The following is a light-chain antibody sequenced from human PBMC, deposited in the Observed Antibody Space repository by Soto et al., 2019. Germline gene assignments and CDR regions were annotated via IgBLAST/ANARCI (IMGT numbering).Light chain of an antibody. CDR3: QHYNSYSEA. J-gene: IGKJ1*01. CDR1: QSIGRY. Sequence: DIQMTQSPSSLSASVGDRVSITCRASQSIGRYVNWYQQKPGKAPNLLIYAASTLQSGAPSRFSGSGSGTDFTLTISSLQPEDFATYYCQHYNSYSEAFGQGTKVELK. CDR2: AAS. V-gene: IGKV1-39*01.